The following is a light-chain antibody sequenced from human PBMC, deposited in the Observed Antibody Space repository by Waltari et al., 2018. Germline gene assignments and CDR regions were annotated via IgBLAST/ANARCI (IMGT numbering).Light chain of an antibody. CDR2: VIS. Sequence: DIQMTQSPSSLSASVGDRVTITSRASQTINKYLNWYQKNPGRAPKVLISVISYLHTGVPSRFSGSGSGTDFTLTISSLQPEDFATYYCQQSDSLPLTFGGGTKVEIK. J-gene: IGKJ4*01. V-gene: IGKV1-39*01. CDR3: QQSDSLPLT. CDR1: QTINKY.